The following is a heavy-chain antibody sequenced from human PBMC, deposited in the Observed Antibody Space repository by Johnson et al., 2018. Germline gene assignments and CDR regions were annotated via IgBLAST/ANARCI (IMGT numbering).Heavy chain of an antibody. CDR1: DGSFSDYY. CDR2: INHYGRT. V-gene: IGHV4-34*01. J-gene: IGHJ6*03. Sequence: QVQLQQWGAGLLKPSETLSLTCAVSDGSFSDYYWFWIRQPPGKGLAWIGEINHYGRTNYNPSRKGRLTISLDTSKNQFSLRLNSVTGADTSVYYCARGFNCMDVWGKGTTVTVSS. CDR3: ARGFNCMDV.